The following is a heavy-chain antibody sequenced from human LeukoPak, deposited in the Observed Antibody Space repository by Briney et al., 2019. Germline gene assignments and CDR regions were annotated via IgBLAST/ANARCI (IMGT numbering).Heavy chain of an antibody. V-gene: IGHV4-59*01. D-gene: IGHD1-1*01. CDR1: GGSISSYY. CDR2: IYYSGST. Sequence: SETLSLTCTVSGGSISSYYWSWVRQPPGKGLEWIGYIYYSGSTNYNPSLMSRVTISVDTSKNQFSLKLSSVTAADTSVYYCARQLERRYYFNYWGQGTLVTVSS. CDR3: ARQLERRYYFNY. J-gene: IGHJ4*02.